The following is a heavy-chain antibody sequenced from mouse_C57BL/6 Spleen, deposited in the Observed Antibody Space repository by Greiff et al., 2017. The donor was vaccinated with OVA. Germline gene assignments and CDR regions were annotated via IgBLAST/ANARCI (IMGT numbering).Heavy chain of an antibody. CDR1: GYTFTDYE. CDR3: TRTSFAY. V-gene: IGHV1-15*01. CDR2: IDPETGGT. J-gene: IGHJ3*01. Sequence: QVQLQQSGAELVRPGASVTLSCKASGYTFTDYEMHWVKQTPVHGLEWIGAIDPETGGTASNQKFTGKAILTADKSSSTAYRELRSLTSEDSAVYYWTRTSFAYWGQGTLVTVSA.